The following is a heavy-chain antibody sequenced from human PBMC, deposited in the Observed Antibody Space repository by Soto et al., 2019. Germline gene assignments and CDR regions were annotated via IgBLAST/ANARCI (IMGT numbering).Heavy chain of an antibody. D-gene: IGHD2-2*01. CDR3: ARDPGYCSSTSCYGFDY. J-gene: IGHJ4*02. Sequence: QDQLVQSGAEVKKPGASVKVSCKASGYTFTSYGISWVRQAPGQGLERMGWISAYNGNTKYAQKLQGRVTMTTDTSTSTAYMELRSLRSDDTAVYYCARDPGYCSSTSCYGFDYWAQGTPVTVSS. CDR2: ISAYNGNT. V-gene: IGHV1-18*01. CDR1: GYTFTSYG.